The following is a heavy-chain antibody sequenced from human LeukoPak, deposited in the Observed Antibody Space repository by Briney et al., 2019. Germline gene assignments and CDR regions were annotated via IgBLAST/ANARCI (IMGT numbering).Heavy chain of an antibody. Sequence: SETLSLTCAVYGGSFSGYYWSWIRQPPGKGLDWIGEINHSGSTNYNPSLKSRVTISVDTSKNQFSLKLSSVTAADTAVYYCARGPDIVVVPAANNDAFDIWGQGTMVTVSS. D-gene: IGHD2-2*01. CDR3: ARGPDIVVVPAANNDAFDI. CDR2: INHSGST. V-gene: IGHV4-34*01. CDR1: GGSFSGYY. J-gene: IGHJ3*02.